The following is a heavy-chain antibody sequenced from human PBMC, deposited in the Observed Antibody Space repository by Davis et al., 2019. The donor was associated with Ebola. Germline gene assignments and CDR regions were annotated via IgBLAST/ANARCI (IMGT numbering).Heavy chain of an antibody. CDR1: GFTFSSYA. CDR3: VKDCPRWGGLGYCIRGASMDV. D-gene: IGHD2-2*01. V-gene: IGHV3-64D*06. Sequence: GGSLRLSCSASGFTFSSYAMHWVRQAPGKGLEYVSAISSNGGSTYYADSVKGRFTISRDNSKNTLYLQMSSLRAEDTAVYYCVKDCPRWGGLGYCIRGASMDVWGQGTTVTVSS. CDR2: ISSNGGST. J-gene: IGHJ6*02.